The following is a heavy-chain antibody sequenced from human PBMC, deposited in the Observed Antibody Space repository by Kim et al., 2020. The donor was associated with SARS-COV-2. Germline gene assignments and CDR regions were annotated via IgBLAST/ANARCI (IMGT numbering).Heavy chain of an antibody. Sequence: SETLSLTCAVSGGSISSGGYSWSWIRQPPGKGLEWIGYIYHSGSTYYNPSLKSRVTISVDRSKNQFSLKLSSVTAADTAVYYCARAQDCSSTSCPFDYWG. CDR1: GGSISSGGYS. V-gene: IGHV4-30-2*01. CDR3: ARAQDCSSTSCPFDY. D-gene: IGHD2-2*01. CDR2: IYHSGST. J-gene: IGHJ4*01.